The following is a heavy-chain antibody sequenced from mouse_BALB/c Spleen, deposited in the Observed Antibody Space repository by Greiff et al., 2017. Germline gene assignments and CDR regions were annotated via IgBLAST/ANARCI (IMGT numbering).Heavy chain of an antibody. Sequence: EVQLVESGGDLVKPGGSLKLSCAASGFTFSSYGMSWVRQTPDKRLEWVATISSGGSYTYYPDTVKGRFTISRDNAKNTLYLQMSSLKSEDTAMYYCARHGYWGAMDYWGQGTSVTVSS. CDR3: ARHGYWGAMDY. V-gene: IGHV5-6*01. D-gene: IGHD2-3*01. CDR2: ISSGGSYT. J-gene: IGHJ4*01. CDR1: GFTFSSYG.